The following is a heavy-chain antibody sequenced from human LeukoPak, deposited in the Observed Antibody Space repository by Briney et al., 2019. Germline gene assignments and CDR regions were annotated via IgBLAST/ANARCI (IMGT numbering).Heavy chain of an antibody. D-gene: IGHD2-15*01. J-gene: IGHJ6*02. CDR1: GYTFGDYG. CDR2: ISGHNGKT. Sequence: ASVKVSCKTSGYTFGDYGISWVRQGPGQGLEWMGWISGHNGKTKFAREFQGRLTLTTEKSTSTVYMELTSLRSDDTAVFYCAREGDCSGGSCSSPVYYYYYGMDVWGQGTTVTVSS. CDR3: AREGDCSGGSCSSPVYYYYYGMDV. V-gene: IGHV1-18*01.